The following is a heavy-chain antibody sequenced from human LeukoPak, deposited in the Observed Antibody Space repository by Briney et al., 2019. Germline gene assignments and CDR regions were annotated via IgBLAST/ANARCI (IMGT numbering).Heavy chain of an antibody. Sequence: PGGSLRLSCAAPGFTLRSYAMSWARQAPGKGLEWVSGISGSGAGTYYADSVKGRFTISRDNSKNTLYLQMDSLRAEDTAVYYCAKDLTYTSGWLLHYWGQGTLVTVSS. CDR1: GFTLRSYA. J-gene: IGHJ4*02. V-gene: IGHV3-23*01. D-gene: IGHD6-19*01. CDR2: ISGSGAGT. CDR3: AKDLTYTSGWLLHY.